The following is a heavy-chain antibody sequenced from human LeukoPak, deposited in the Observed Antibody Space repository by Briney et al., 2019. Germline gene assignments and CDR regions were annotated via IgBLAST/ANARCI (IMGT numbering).Heavy chain of an antibody. V-gene: IGHV4-39*07. J-gene: IGHJ5*02. CDR3: ARRRMYIVGATTTRFDP. CDR2: IYYSGSI. D-gene: IGHD1-26*01. Sequence: SETLSLTCTVSGGSISSSSYYWGWIRQPPGKGLEWIGSIYYSGSIYYNPSLKSRVTISVDTSKNQFSLKLSSVTAADTAVYYCARRRMYIVGATTTRFDPWGQGTLVTVSS. CDR1: GGSISSSSYY.